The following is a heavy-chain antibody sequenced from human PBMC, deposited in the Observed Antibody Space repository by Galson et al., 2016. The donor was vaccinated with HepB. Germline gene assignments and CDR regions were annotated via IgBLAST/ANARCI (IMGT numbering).Heavy chain of an antibody. D-gene: IGHD3-10*01. CDR2: ISASGSIR. Sequence: SLRLSCAASGFRSDDYYISWIRQTQGKGLEWISFISASGSIRHNADSVNGRFTISRDIARNSVHLQMSGLTVEDTALYYCARGLILSPFDLWGQGTLVTVSS. V-gene: IGHV3-11*04. CDR1: GFRSDDYY. J-gene: IGHJ5*02. CDR3: ARGLILSPFDL.